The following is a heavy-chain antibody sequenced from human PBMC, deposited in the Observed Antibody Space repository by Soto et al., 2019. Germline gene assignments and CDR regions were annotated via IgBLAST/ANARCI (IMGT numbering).Heavy chain of an antibody. D-gene: IGHD5-18*01. CDR3: ARDGYSYGYYYGMDV. J-gene: IGHJ6*02. CDR2: IYYSGST. V-gene: IGHV4-59*01. Sequence: SETLSLTCTVSGGSISSYYWSWIRQPPGKGLEWIGYIYYSGSTNYNPSLKSRVTISVDTSKNQFSLRLSSVTAADTAVYYCARDGYSYGYYYGMDVWGQGTTVTVSS. CDR1: GGSISSYY.